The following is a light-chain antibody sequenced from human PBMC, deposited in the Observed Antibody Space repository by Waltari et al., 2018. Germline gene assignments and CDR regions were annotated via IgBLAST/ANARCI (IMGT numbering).Light chain of an antibody. CDR3: QHYVRLPVT. Sequence: IMLTQSPGTLSLSPGERATLYCRASQIISRALAWYHQKPGQAPRLLIYDVSTRASGIPDRFSGSGSGTDFSLTISRLESEDFAVYYCQHYVRLPVTFGQGTKLEFK. CDR2: DVS. V-gene: IGKV3-20*01. J-gene: IGKJ1*01. CDR1: QIISRA.